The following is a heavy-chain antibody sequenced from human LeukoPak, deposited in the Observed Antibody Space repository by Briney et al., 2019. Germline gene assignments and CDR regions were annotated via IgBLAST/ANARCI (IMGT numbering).Heavy chain of an antibody. CDR3: ARGFHSSSWFGGNWFDP. CDR1: GYTFTGYY. V-gene: IGHV1-2*02. CDR2: INPNSGGT. D-gene: IGHD6-13*01. Sequence: ASVTVSFKASGYTFTGYYMHWVRQAPGQGLEWMGWINPNSGGTNYAQKFQGSVTITRDTSISTAYMELSRLRSDDTAVYYCARGFHSSSWFGGNWFDPWGQGTLVTVSS. J-gene: IGHJ5*02.